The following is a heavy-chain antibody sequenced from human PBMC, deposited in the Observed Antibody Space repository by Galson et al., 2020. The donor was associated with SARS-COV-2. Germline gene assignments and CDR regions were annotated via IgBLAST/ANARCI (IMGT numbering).Heavy chain of an antibody. D-gene: IGHD3-10*01. Sequence: ASVKVSCKVSGYTLSELCMHWVRQAPGKGLEWMGGFYPRDGETIYAQKFQGRVIMTEDTSTDTAYMELSSLRSEDTAVYYCATEGLVWFGELAKAYYHGMDVWGQGTMVTVSS. J-gene: IGHJ6*02. CDR1: GYTLSELC. V-gene: IGHV1-24*01. CDR2: FYPRDGET. CDR3: ATEGLVWFGELAKAYYHGMDV.